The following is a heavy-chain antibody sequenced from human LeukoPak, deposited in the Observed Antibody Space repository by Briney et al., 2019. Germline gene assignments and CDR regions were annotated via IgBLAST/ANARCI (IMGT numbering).Heavy chain of an antibody. Sequence: GGSLRLSCAASGFTFRSYAMSWVRQAPGKGLEWVSGISGSGGSTYYADSVKGRFTISRDNSKNTLYLQMNSLRAEDTAVYYCAKDRSGSRFEDNWGQGTLVTVSS. J-gene: IGHJ4*02. CDR2: ISGSGGST. CDR1: GFTFRSYA. D-gene: IGHD1-26*01. V-gene: IGHV3-23*01. CDR3: AKDRSGSRFEDN.